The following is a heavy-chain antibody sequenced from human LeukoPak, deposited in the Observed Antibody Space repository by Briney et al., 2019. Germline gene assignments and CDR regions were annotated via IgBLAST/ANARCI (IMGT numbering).Heavy chain of an antibody. CDR2: ISSSSSTI. V-gene: IGHV3-48*01. D-gene: IGHD3-10*01. J-gene: IGHJ6*02. CDR1: GFTFSSDS. CDR3: ARDMVRGVLPYYYYYGMDV. Sequence: GGSLRLSCAASGFTFSSDSMNWVRQAPGKGLEWVSYISSSSSTIYYADSVKGRFTISRDNAKNSLYLQMNSLRAEDTAVYYCARDMVRGVLPYYYYYGMDVWGQGTTVTVSS.